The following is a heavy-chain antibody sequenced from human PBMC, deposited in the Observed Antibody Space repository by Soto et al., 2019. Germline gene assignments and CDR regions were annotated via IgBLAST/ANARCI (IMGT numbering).Heavy chain of an antibody. D-gene: IGHD2-2*01. J-gene: IGHJ4*02. CDR1: GFIFSNYA. V-gene: IGHV3-23*01. CDR2: ISGSGGST. CDR3: AQKSTDSSGYFDF. Sequence: EVQLLESGGGVVQPGGSLRLSCAASGFIFSNYAMSWVRQAPGKGLEWVSGISGSGGSTYNADSVKGRFTISRDTSKNTMYMQMNSLRVENTAEYYCAQKSTDSSGYFDFWGQGTLVTVSS.